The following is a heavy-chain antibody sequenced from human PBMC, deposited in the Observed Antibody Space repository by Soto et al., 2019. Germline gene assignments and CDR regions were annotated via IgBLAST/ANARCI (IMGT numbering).Heavy chain of an antibody. CDR3: ARSVEGHFDY. CDR2: ITSDTLTI. CDR1: GFKFNIYS. V-gene: IGHV3-48*02. Sequence: EVQLVESGGGLVRPGESLRLSCAASGFKFNIYSMNWIRQAPGKGLEWVSYITSDTLTIRYADSVRGRFIISRGNVGNSVFLQMNSLRDEDTATYYCARSVEGHFDYWGQGALVTVSS. D-gene: IGHD6-19*01. J-gene: IGHJ4*02.